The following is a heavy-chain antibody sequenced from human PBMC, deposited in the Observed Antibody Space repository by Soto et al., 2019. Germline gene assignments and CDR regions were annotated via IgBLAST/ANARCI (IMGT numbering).Heavy chain of an antibody. CDR3: ARSLGWYAVDS. D-gene: IGHD6-19*01. V-gene: IGHV4-4*02. Sequence: QVLLQESGPGLVQPSGTLSLSCVVSGVSIGSNYYWGWVRQPPGKGLEWLGDMSHIGSVNYNQSLKSRGTISMDKSQNQFSLKLDSMTAADTAVYYCARSLGWYAVDSWGQGTLVIVSS. J-gene: IGHJ4*02. CDR2: MSHIGSV. CDR1: GVSIGSNYY.